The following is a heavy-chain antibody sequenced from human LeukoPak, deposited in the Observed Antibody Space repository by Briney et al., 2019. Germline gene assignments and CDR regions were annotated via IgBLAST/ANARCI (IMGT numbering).Heavy chain of an antibody. V-gene: IGHV1-2*02. CDR1: GYTFTGYY. CDR2: INPDSGGT. J-gene: IGHJ5*02. D-gene: IGHD6-6*01. Sequence: GAAVKVSCKASGYTFTGYYMHWVRQAPGQGLEWMGWINPDSGGTNYAQKFQGRVTMTRDTSISTAYMELSRLRSDDTAVYYCARESLAAKWFDPWGQGTLVTVSS. CDR3: ARESLAAKWFDP.